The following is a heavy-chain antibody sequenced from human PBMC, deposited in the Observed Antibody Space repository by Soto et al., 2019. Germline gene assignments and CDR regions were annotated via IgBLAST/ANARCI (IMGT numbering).Heavy chain of an antibody. CDR2: ISYDGSNK. CDR3: ARDRLRYNWNDFPYYYCGMDV. V-gene: IGHV3-30-3*01. CDR1: GFTFSSYA. D-gene: IGHD1-1*01. J-gene: IGHJ6*02. Sequence: QVQLVESGGGVVQPGRSLRLSCAASGFTFSSYAMHWVRQAPGKGLEWVAVISYDGSNKYYADSVKGRFTISRANSKNTLYLQMNSLRAEDTAVYYCARDRLRYNWNDFPYYYCGMDVWGQGTTVTVSS.